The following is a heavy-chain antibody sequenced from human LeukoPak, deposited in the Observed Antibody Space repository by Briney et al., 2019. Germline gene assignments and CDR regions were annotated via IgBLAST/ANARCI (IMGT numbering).Heavy chain of an antibody. Sequence: GGSLRLSCAASGFTFSSYAMSWVRQAPGKGLEWVSAIRGSGVSTYYADSVKGRFTISRDNSKNTLYLQMNSLRAEDTAVYYCAKDLSTQGWFDPWGQGTLVTVSS. CDR3: AKDLSTQGWFDP. J-gene: IGHJ5*02. CDR1: GFTFSSYA. V-gene: IGHV3-23*01. CDR2: IRGSGVST. D-gene: IGHD2/OR15-2a*01.